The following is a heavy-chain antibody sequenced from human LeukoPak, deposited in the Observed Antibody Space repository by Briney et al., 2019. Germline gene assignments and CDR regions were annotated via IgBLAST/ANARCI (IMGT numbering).Heavy chain of an antibody. V-gene: IGHV3-48*03. D-gene: IGHD2/OR15-2a*01. CDR3: ARDVLQRH. CDR1: GFTFNNYD. Sequence: GGSLRLSCAASGFTFNNYDMNWVRQAPWKGLEWVSYISSSGSSIYYADSVRGRFTISRDNAKNSLYLQVNSLRAEDTAVYYCARDVLQRHWGQGTLVTVSS. CDR2: ISSSGSSI. J-gene: IGHJ4*02.